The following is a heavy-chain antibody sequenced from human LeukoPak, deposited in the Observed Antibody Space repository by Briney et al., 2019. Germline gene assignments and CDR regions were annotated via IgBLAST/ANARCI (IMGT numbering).Heavy chain of an antibody. Sequence: ASVKVSCKASGGTFSSYAISWVRQAPGQGLEWMGRIIPIFGIANYAQKFQGRVTITADKSTSTVYMELSSLRSEDTAVYYCARPSARYGDTIDYWGQGTLVTVSS. J-gene: IGHJ4*02. V-gene: IGHV1-69*04. CDR2: IIPIFGIA. CDR3: ARPSARYGDTIDY. CDR1: GGTFSSYA. D-gene: IGHD4-17*01.